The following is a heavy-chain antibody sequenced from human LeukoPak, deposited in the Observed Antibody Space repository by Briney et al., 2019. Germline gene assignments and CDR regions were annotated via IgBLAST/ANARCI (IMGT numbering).Heavy chain of an antibody. CDR2: IYHSGSGST. V-gene: IGHV4-30-2*01. CDR3: ARINDFWSGPTLDV. D-gene: IGHD3-3*01. Sequence: KSSETLSLTCTVSGGSISSGGHSWSWIRQPPGKGLEWIGYIYHSGSGSTYYNPSLKSRVTISIDKSKNQFSLKVNSVTAADTAVYYCARINDFWSGPTLDVWGQGTTVTVSS. CDR1: GGSISSGGHS. J-gene: IGHJ6*02.